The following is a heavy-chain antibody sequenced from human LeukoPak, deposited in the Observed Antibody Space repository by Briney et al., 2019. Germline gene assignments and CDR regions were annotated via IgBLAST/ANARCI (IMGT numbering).Heavy chain of an antibody. Sequence: SETLSLTCAVYGGSFSGYYWCWIRQPPGKGLEWIGEINHSGSTNYNPSLKSRVTISVDTSKNQFSLKLSSVTAADTAVYYCARGRRGSSSNDDYWGQGTLVTVSS. CDR2: INHSGST. V-gene: IGHV4-34*01. CDR1: GGSFSGYY. D-gene: IGHD6-6*01. J-gene: IGHJ4*02. CDR3: ARGRRGSSSNDDY.